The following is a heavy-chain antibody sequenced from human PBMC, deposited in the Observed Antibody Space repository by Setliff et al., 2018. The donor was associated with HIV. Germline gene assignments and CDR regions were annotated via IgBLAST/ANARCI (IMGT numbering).Heavy chain of an antibody. V-gene: IGHV4-59*04. Sequence: LSLSCAASGFTFSSYSMNWIRQPPGKALEWLGIVYYTGSTNYNPSLKSRVAMSVDTSRNQFSLKLTSVTAADTAVYYCARRPIKGYGPFDSWGPGTLVTVSS. CDR2: VYYTGST. CDR3: ARRPIKGYGPFDS. D-gene: IGHD2-15*01. CDR1: GFTFSSYS. J-gene: IGHJ4*02.